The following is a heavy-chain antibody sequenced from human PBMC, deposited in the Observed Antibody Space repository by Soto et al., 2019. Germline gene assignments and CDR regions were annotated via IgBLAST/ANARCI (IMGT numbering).Heavy chain of an antibody. V-gene: IGHV3-53*01. J-gene: IGHJ6*02. CDR3: ARDPSTTGYYGLDV. CDR1: VFTVKNYQ. Sequence: PWWSLRLSCSASVFTVKNYQMNWVRQAPGKGLEWVSVIYSGGVTYYPDSVKGRFTTIRDTSKNTVYLQMNSLRADDTAMYYCARDPSTTGYYGLDVWGQGTTVTVS. CDR2: IYSGGVT.